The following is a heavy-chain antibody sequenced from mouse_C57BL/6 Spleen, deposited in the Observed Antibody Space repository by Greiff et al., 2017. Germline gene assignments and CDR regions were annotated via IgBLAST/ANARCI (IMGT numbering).Heavy chain of an antibody. J-gene: IGHJ2*01. CDR2: IDPSDSYT. V-gene: IGHV1-50*01. CDR1: GYTFTSYW. CDR3: ARGRVHYFDY. Sequence: VQLQQPGAELVKPGASVKLSCKASGYTFTSYWMQWVKQRPGQGLEWIGEIDPSDSYTNYNQKFKDKATLTVDTSSSTAYMQLSSLTSEDSAVYYCARGRVHYFDYWGQGTTLTVSS.